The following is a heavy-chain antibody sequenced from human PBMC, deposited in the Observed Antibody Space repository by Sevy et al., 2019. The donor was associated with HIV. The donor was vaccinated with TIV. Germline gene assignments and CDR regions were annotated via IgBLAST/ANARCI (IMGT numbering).Heavy chain of an antibody. CDR1: GFTFDDYA. CDR2: ISWNSGSI. Sequence: GGSLRLSCAASGFTFDDYAMHWVRQAPGKGLEWVSGISWNSGSIGYADSVKGRFTISRDNAKNSLYLQMNSLRAEDTALYYCAKDAYYYGSGDAFDIWGQGTMVTVSS. CDR3: AKDAYYYGSGDAFDI. J-gene: IGHJ3*02. D-gene: IGHD3-10*01. V-gene: IGHV3-9*01.